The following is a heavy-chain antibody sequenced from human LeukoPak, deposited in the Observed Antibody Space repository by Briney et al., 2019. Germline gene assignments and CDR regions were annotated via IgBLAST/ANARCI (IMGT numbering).Heavy chain of an antibody. CDR3: AKAPRRYSSSSVEYYFDY. CDR2: IRYDGSNK. J-gene: IGHJ4*02. V-gene: IGHV3-30*02. D-gene: IGHD6-6*01. Sequence: GGSLRLSCAASGFTFSSYGMHWVRQAPGKGLEWVAFIRYDGSNKYYADSVKGRFTISRDNSKNTLYLQMNSLRAEDTAVYYCAKAPRRYSSSSVEYYFDYWGQGTLVTVSS. CDR1: GFTFSSYG.